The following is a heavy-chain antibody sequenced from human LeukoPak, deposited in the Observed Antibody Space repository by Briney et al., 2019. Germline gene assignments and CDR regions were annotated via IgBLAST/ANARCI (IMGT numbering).Heavy chain of an antibody. CDR1: GGSISGYY. D-gene: IGHD2-2*01. Sequence: ASETLSLTCTVSGGSISGYYWSWIRQPAGKGLEWIGRIYTSGGTNYNPSLKSRVTMSVDTTKNQVSLKLTSVTAADTAVYYCARGIYCSGTTCYYYYYYMDVWGKGTTVTVSS. V-gene: IGHV4-4*07. CDR3: ARGIYCSGTTCYYYYYYMDV. CDR2: IYTSGGT. J-gene: IGHJ6*03.